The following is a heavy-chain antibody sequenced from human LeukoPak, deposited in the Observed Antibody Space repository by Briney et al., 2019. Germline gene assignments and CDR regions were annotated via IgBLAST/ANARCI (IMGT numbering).Heavy chain of an antibody. J-gene: IGHJ5*02. D-gene: IGHD3-22*01. V-gene: IGHV1-2*02. CDR2: INPNSGGT. CDR1: GYTFTGYY. CDR3: ARENYDSSYKDNWFDP. Sequence: ASVKVSCKASGYTFTGYYMHWVRQAPGQGLEWMGWINPNSGGTNYAQTFQGRVTMTRDTSISTAYMELSRLRSDDTAVYYCARENYDSSYKDNWFDPWGQGTLVTVSS.